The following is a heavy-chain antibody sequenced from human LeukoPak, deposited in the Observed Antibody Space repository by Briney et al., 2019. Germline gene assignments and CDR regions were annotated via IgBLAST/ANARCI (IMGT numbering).Heavy chain of an antibody. Sequence: GGSLRLSCATSGFTFSDYAMSWVRQAPGGGLEWLSVISGNGSDTYYADSVKGRFTISRDNTKNTLYLQMNSLRAEDTALYHCARGEHHNSDSFDHWGQGTLVTVSS. CDR1: GFTFSDYA. CDR3: ARGEHHNSDSFDH. D-gene: IGHD6-25*01. V-gene: IGHV3-23*01. J-gene: IGHJ4*02. CDR2: ISGNGSDT.